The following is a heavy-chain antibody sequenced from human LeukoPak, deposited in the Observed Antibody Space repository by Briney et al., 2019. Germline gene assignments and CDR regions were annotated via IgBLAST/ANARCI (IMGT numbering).Heavy chain of an antibody. D-gene: IGHD1-20*01. CDR3: ARDRYNWNFRAFDI. Sequence: SETLSLTCTVSGGSISSYYWSWIRQPPGKGLEWIGYIYYSGSTNYNPSLKSRVTISVDTSKNQFSLKLSSVTAADTAVYYCARDRYNWNFRAFDIWGQGTMVTVSS. CDR1: GGSISSYY. J-gene: IGHJ3*02. V-gene: IGHV4-59*12. CDR2: IYYSGST.